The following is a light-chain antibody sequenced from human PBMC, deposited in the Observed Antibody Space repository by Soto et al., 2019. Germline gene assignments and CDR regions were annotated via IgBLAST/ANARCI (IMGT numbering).Light chain of an antibody. Sequence: FLTQYPATLSLSRWEMATLSGRASQTVSTYLAWYPQNPGQAPTLPTHDASNRAPGIPARFSGTGSGTDFTLTINNLEPEDFAVYYCQVRTNWSIALGRGTPLEI. J-gene: IGKJ5*01. CDR1: QTVSTY. CDR2: DAS. V-gene: IGKV3-11*01. CDR3: QVRTNWSIA.